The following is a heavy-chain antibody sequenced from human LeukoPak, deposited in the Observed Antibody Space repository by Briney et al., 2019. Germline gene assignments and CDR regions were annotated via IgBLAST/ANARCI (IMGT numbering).Heavy chain of an antibody. CDR2: MNPNSGNT. CDR3: ARGLDYYGSGSYYTDY. D-gene: IGHD3-10*01. CDR1: GYTFTSYD. Sequence: ASVKVSCKASGYTFTSYDINWVRQATGQGLEWMGWMNPNSGNTGYAQKFQGRVTMTRNTSISTAYMELSSLRSEDTAVYYCARGLDYYGSGSYYTDYWGQGTLVTVSS. J-gene: IGHJ4*02. V-gene: IGHV1-8*01.